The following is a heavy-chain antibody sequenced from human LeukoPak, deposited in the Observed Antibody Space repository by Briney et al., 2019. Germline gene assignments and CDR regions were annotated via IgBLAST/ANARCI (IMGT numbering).Heavy chain of an antibody. CDR3: ARLPVLWFGELPWFDP. J-gene: IGHJ5*02. D-gene: IGHD3-10*01. Sequence: PSETLSLTCTVSGYSISSGYYWSWIRQPPVKGLEWIGEINHSGSTNYNPSLKSRVTISVDTSKNQFSLKLSSVTAADTAVYYCARLPVLWFGELPWFDPWGQGTLVTVSS. V-gene: IGHV4-38-2*02. CDR2: INHSGST. CDR1: GYSISSGYY.